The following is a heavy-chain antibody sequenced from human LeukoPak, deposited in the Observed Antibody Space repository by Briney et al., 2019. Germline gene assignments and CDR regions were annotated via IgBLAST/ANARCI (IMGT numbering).Heavy chain of an antibody. D-gene: IGHD3-22*01. CDR1: GFTFSSYA. CDR3: AKSVIVVGTPVEIDY. J-gene: IGHJ4*02. CDR2: ISGSGGST. V-gene: IGHV3-23*01. Sequence: TGGSLRLSCAASGFTFSSYAMSWVRQAPGKGLEWVSAISGSGGSTYYADSVKGRFTISRDNSKNTLYLQMNSLRAEDTAVYYCAKSVIVVGTPVEIDYWGQGTLVTVSS.